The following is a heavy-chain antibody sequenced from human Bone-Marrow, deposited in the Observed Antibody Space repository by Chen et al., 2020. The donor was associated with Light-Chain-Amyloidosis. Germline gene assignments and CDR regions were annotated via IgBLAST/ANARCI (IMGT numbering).Heavy chain of an antibody. V-gene: IGHV4-59*08. CDR2: IYHKGIT. CDR1: GTSVTDYY. J-gene: IGHJ6*02. CDR3: AKDGTGVVETTAPDQPPIFYHGMVV. D-gene: IGHD2-15*01. Sequence: QVQLQESGPGLVKASETLSLTCIVSGTSVTDYYWGWLRQSPGQGLEWIGHIYHKGITAYSPSLKSRVTMSIDTSRNHVSLYLPSVTAADTALYFCAKDGTGVVETTAPDQPPIFYHGMVVWGQGTTVTVSS.